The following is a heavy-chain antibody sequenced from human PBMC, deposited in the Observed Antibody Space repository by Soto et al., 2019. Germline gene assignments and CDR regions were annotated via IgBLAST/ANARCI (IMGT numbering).Heavy chain of an antibody. CDR1: GGSISSYY. D-gene: IGHD3-22*01. V-gene: IGHV4-59*08. CDR3: ASTRMIVAHFDY. CDR2: IYYSGST. J-gene: IGHJ4*02. Sequence: SETLSLTCTVSGGSISSYYWSWIRQPPGKGLEWIGYIYYSGSTNYNPSLKSRITISVDTSKNQFSLKLSSVTAADTAVYYGASTRMIVAHFDYWGQGTLVTVSS.